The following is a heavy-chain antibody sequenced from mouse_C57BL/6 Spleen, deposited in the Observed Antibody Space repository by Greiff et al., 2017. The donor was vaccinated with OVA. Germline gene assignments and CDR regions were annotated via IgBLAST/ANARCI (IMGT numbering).Heavy chain of an antibody. V-gene: IGHV1-53*01. CDR3: AREARVVEPRIFDY. CDR2: ITPSNGGT. CDR1: GYTFTSYW. Sequence: QVQLQQPGPELVKPGDSVKLSCKASGYTFTSYWMHWVKQRPGQGLEWIGNITPSNGGTNYNEKFKSKATLTVDKSSSTAYMQLSSLTSEDSAVYYCAREARVVEPRIFDYWGQGTTLTVSS. D-gene: IGHD1-1*01. J-gene: IGHJ2*01.